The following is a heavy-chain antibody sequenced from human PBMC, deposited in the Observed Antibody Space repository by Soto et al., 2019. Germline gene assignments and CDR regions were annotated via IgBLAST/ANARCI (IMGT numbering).Heavy chain of an antibody. Sequence: QVQLQESGPGLVKPSQTLSLTCTVSGGSISSGGYYWSWIRQHPGKGLEWIGYIYYSGSTYYNPSLKSRVTISVDTSKNQFSLKLSSVTAADTAVYYCAREHGDYVEHWYFDLWGRGTLVIVSS. V-gene: IGHV4-31*03. CDR3: AREHGDYVEHWYFDL. J-gene: IGHJ2*01. CDR2: IYYSGST. D-gene: IGHD4-17*01. CDR1: GGSISSGGYY.